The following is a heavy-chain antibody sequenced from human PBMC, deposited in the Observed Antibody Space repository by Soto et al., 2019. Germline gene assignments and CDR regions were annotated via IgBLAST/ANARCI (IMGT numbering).Heavy chain of an antibody. V-gene: IGHV4-59*01. CDR1: GGSISSYY. J-gene: IGHJ5*02. D-gene: IGHD2-15*01. Sequence: SETLSLTCTVSGGSISSYYWSWIRQPPGKGLEWIGYIYYSGSTNYNPSLKSRVTISVDTSKNQFSLKLSSVTAADTAVYYCARARGDCSGGSCYLHWFDPWGQGTLVTVSS. CDR2: IYYSGST. CDR3: ARARGDCSGGSCYLHWFDP.